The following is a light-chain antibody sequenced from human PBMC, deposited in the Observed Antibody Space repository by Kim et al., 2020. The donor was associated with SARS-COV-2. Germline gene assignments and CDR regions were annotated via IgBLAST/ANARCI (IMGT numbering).Light chain of an antibody. V-gene: IGLV2-14*03. Sequence: SITISCTGASSDVGTYNFVSWYQQHPGKAPNLIIYDVINRPSGVSHRFSASKSGNTASLTISGLQADDEADYFCVSYTGSATLYVFGTGTKVTVL. CDR2: DVI. CDR3: VSYTGSATLYV. J-gene: IGLJ1*01. CDR1: SSDVGTYNF.